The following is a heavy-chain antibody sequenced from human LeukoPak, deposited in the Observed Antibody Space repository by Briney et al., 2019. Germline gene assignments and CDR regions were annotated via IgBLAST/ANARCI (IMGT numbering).Heavy chain of an antibody. CDR2: ISYDGSNK. D-gene: IGHD6-19*01. J-gene: IGHJ4*02. V-gene: IGHV3-30-3*01. CDR3: ARDLYGSGWYEVCDY. CDR1: GFTFSSYA. Sequence: PGESLTLSCAASGFTFSSYAMHWVRQAPGKGLEWVAVISYDGSNKYYADSVKGRFTISRDNSQNTLYLQLNSLRAEDTAVYYCARDLYGSGWYEVCDYWGQGTLVTVSS.